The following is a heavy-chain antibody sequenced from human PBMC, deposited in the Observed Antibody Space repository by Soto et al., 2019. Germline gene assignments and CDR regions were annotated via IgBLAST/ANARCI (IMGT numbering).Heavy chain of an antibody. CDR1: GFSFSSYA. CDR2: INGNGAYT. CDR3: DNHPSQAKSSGYSYAEDY. J-gene: IGHJ4*02. Sequence: GGSLRLSCVASGFSFSSYAMTWVRQAPGKGLEWVSAINGNGAYTYYADSVKGRFTISRDNSKNTLYLQMNRLRAEDTAVYYCDNHPSQAKSSGYSYAEDYWGQGTLVTVSS. V-gene: IGHV3-23*01. D-gene: IGHD3-10*01.